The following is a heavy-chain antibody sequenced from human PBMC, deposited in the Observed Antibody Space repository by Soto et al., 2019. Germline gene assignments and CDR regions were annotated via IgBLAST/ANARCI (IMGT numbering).Heavy chain of an antibody. V-gene: IGHV5-51*01. CDR1: GYSFTSYW. Sequence: GESLKISCKGSGYSFTSYWIGWVRQMPGKGLEWMGIIYPGDSDTRYSPSFQGQVTISADKSISTAYLQWSSLKAPDTAFFYCARRQITMVRGVIIGAFDIWGQGTMVTVSS. CDR2: IYPGDSDT. D-gene: IGHD3-10*01. J-gene: IGHJ3*02. CDR3: ARRQITMVRGVIIGAFDI.